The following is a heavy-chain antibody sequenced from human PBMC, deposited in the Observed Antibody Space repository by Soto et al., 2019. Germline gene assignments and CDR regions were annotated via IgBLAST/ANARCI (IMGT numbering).Heavy chain of an antibody. Sequence: GESLKISCKGSGDTFSSHWVAWVRQMPGKGLELMGLIYPADSDTRYSPSFEGQVTISVDKSISTAYLQWSFLKASDTAMYYCVRPQAKELGTIRGAFDIWGQGTKVTVSS. CDR1: GDTFSSHW. V-gene: IGHV5-51*01. CDR2: IYPADSDT. J-gene: IGHJ3*02. CDR3: VRPQAKELGTIRGAFDI. D-gene: IGHD3-10*01.